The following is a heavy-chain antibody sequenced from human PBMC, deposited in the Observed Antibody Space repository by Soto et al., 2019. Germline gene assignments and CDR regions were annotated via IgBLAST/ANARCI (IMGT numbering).Heavy chain of an antibody. CDR2: IYYSGIT. D-gene: IGHD2-8*02. CDR3: ARGGGVYYLDY. V-gene: IGHV4-59*01. CDR1: GGSIRSYY. J-gene: IGHJ4*02. Sequence: SETLFLTCTVSGGSIRSYYWSWIRQPPGKGLEWIGYIYYSGITDYNPSLKSRVTISVDTSKSQFSLKLSSVTAADTAVYYCARGGGVYYLDYWGQGTLVTVSS.